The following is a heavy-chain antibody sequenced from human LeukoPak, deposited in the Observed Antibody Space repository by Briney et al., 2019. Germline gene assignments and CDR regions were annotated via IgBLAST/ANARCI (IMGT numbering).Heavy chain of an antibody. V-gene: IGHV5-51*01. D-gene: IGHD3-10*01. J-gene: IGHJ4*02. CDR3: ARLIYYGSGKTYFFDS. Sequence: GESLKISCKGSGYSFNTFWIGWVRQTPETGLEWMGNIYPSDSETKYKPSFQGQVTIPVDKSISTAYLRLSSLKASDTAIYYCARLIYYGSGKTYFFDSWGQGTLVTVSS. CDR2: IYPSDSET. CDR1: GYSFNTFW.